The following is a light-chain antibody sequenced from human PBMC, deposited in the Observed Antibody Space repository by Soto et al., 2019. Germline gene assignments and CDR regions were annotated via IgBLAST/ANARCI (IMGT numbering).Light chain of an antibody. Sequence: DIQMTQSPSIVSASVGDRCTITCLAIQSISRWLAWYQQKPGKAPKLLIYKASSLESGVPSRFSGSGSGTEFTLTINSLPADDFETYYCQQHNSFSITFGQGTRLEIK. CDR1: QSISRW. V-gene: IGKV1-5*03. CDR3: QQHNSFSIT. J-gene: IGKJ5*01. CDR2: KAS.